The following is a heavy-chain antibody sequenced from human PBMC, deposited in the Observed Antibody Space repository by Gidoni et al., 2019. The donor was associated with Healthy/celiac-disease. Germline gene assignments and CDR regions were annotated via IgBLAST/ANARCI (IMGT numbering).Heavy chain of an antibody. CDR1: GFTFSSYG. J-gene: IGHJ4*02. D-gene: IGHD3-22*01. CDR3: ARKVYEFDY. CDR2: IWYDGSNK. V-gene: IGHV3-33*01. Sequence: QVQRVESGGGVVQPGRSLRLYCAASGFTFSSYGMHWVGQAPGKGLEGLAVIWYDGSNKYYADAVKGRFTISRDNSKNTLYLQMNSLRAEDTAVYSCARKVYEFDYWGQGTLVTVSS.